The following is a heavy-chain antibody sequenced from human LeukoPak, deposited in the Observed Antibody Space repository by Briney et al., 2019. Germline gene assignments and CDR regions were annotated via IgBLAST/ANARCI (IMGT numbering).Heavy chain of an antibody. J-gene: IGHJ4*02. D-gene: IGHD6-13*01. Sequence: GGSLRLSCTASGFTFGDYAMSWVRQAPGKGLEWVGFIRSKAYGGTTEYAASVKGRFTISRDDSKSIAYLQMNSLKTEDTAVYYCTRDHHSSSWFPYYLDYWGQGTLVTVSS. CDR2: IRSKAYGGTT. V-gene: IGHV3-49*04. CDR1: GFTFGDYA. CDR3: TRDHHSSSWFPYYLDY.